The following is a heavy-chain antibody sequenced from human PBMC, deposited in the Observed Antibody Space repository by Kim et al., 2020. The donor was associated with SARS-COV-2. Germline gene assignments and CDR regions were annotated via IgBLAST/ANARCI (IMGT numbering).Heavy chain of an antibody. CDR1: GFTFSSYD. CDR3: ARSDSSSWYYGMDV. D-gene: IGHD6-13*01. Sequence: GGSLRLSCAASGFTFSSYDMHWVRQATGKGLEWVSAIGTAGDTYYPGSVKGRFTISRENAKNSLYLQMNSLRAGDTAVYYCARSDSSSWYYGMDVWGQGTTVTVSS. CDR2: IGTAGDT. V-gene: IGHV3-13*01. J-gene: IGHJ6*02.